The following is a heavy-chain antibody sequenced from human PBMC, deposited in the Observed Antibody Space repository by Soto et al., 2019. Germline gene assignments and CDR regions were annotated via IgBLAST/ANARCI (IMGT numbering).Heavy chain of an antibody. V-gene: IGHV6-1*01. Sequence: PSQTLSLTCAISGDSVSSNSAAWNWIRHSPSRGIEWLGRTYYRSKWYNDYAVSMRSRITINPDTTKNQFSLQLNSATPEDTAVYYCATWRFDYWGQGTLVTVSS. CDR2: TYYRSKWYN. CDR3: ATWRFDY. J-gene: IGHJ4*02. CDR1: GDSVSSNSAA.